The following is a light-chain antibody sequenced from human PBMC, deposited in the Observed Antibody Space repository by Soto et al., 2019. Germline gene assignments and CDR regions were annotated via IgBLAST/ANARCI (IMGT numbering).Light chain of an antibody. CDR3: QQYNNGTLT. CDR1: RTXSRT. CDR2: DAS. J-gene: IGKJ4*01. Sequence: EMGLAHGPATLSVAPGERATPSCRASRTXSRTLALYQQKPGQPPRVLXDDASTRATGCPARFSGSGSATEFTLTISSLQSEDFAVYYCQQYNNGTLTFGGGTKVDIK. V-gene: IGKV3D-15*01.